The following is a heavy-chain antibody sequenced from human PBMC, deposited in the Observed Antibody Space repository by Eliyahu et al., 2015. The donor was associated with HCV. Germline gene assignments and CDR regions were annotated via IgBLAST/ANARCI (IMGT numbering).Heavy chain of an antibody. CDR3: AKSGGRGDTYFDC. V-gene: IGHV3-33*06. Sequence: QVQLVESGGSVVQPGRSLXLSCAASGFTFNNSVIHWVRQAPGKGLEWVAVIWYDGNHQYHADSVKGRFTISRDNSKSTLYLQMNGLRVEDTAMYYCAKSGGRGDTYFDCWGQGTLVTVSS. CDR2: IWYDGNHQ. CDR1: GFTFNNSV. D-gene: IGHD2-15*01. J-gene: IGHJ4*02.